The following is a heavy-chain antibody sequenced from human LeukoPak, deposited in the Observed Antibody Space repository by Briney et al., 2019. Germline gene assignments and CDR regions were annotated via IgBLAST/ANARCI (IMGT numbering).Heavy chain of an antibody. CDR2: IYYSGSA. Sequence: SETLSLTCTVSGGSISSYYWSWIRQPPGKGLEWIGYIYYSGSANYNPSLKSRVTISVDTSKNQFSLKLSSVTAADTAVYYCARVGGSGWYGYFDYWGQGTLVTVSS. V-gene: IGHV4-59*01. CDR3: ARVGGSGWYGYFDY. CDR1: GGSISSYY. D-gene: IGHD6-19*01. J-gene: IGHJ4*02.